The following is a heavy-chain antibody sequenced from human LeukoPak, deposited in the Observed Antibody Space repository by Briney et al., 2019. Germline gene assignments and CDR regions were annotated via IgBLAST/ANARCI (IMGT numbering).Heavy chain of an antibody. CDR2: IIPIFGTA. D-gene: IGHD3-3*01. CDR1: GGTFSSYA. Sequence: GSSVKVSCKASGGTFSSYAISWVRQAPGQGLEWMGGIIPIFGTANYAQKFQGRVTITTDESTSTAYMELSSLRSEDTAVYYCARGDFWSGYSDYYYMDVWGKGTTVTVSS. CDR3: ARGDFWSGYSDYYYMDV. J-gene: IGHJ6*03. V-gene: IGHV1-69*05.